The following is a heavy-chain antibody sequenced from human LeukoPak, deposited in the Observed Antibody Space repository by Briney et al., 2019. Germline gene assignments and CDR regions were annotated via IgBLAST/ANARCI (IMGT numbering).Heavy chain of an antibody. J-gene: IGHJ1*01. Sequence: SETLSLTCTVSGGSISSSSYYWGWIRQPPGKGLEWIGYIYTSGSTNYNPSLKSRVTISVDTSKNQFSLKLSSVTAADTAVYYCAISTVVAAREYFQHWGQGTLVTVSS. CDR2: IYTSGST. D-gene: IGHD2-15*01. CDR1: GGSISSSSYY. V-gene: IGHV4-61*05. CDR3: AISTVVAAREYFQH.